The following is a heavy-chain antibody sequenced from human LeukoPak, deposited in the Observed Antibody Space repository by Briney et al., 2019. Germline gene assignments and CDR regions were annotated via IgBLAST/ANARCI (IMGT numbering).Heavy chain of an antibody. V-gene: IGHV5-51*01. D-gene: IGHD3-3*01. CDR1: GYSFTNYW. CDR3: ARLSGATIFGVVISSNGMDV. Sequence: GESLKISCKGSGYSFTNYWIGWVRQMPGKGLEWMGIIYPRDSDTRYSPSFQGHVTISADKSISTAYLQWSSLKASDTAMYYCARLSGATIFGVVISSNGMDVWGQGTTVTVSS. J-gene: IGHJ6*02. CDR2: IYPRDSDT.